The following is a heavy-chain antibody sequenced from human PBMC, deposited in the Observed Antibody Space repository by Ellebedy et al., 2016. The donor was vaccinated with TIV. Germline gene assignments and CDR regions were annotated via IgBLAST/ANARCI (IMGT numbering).Heavy chain of an antibody. Sequence: GESLKISXAASGFTFSSYSMNWVRQAPGKGLEWVSSISSSSSYIYYADSVKGRFTISRDNAKNSLYLQMNSLRAEDTAVYYCARDLRYYFDYWGQGTLVTVSS. J-gene: IGHJ4*02. V-gene: IGHV3-21*01. CDR3: ARDLRYYFDY. CDR2: ISSSSSYI. CDR1: GFTFSSYS.